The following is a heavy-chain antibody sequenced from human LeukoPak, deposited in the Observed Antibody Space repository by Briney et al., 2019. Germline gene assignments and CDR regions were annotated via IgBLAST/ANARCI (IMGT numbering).Heavy chain of an antibody. V-gene: IGHV4-4*07. Sequence: SETLSLTCTVSGGSINSYNWNWIRQVAGKELEWIGRIFTSGTTNYKPSLKSRVTMSLDTSKNQFSLKLSSVTAADTAVYYCARGPSSGWYRGYYFDYWGQGTLVTVSS. CDR3: ARGPSSGWYRGYYFDY. D-gene: IGHD6-19*01. CDR2: IFTSGTT. CDR1: GGSINSYN. J-gene: IGHJ4*02.